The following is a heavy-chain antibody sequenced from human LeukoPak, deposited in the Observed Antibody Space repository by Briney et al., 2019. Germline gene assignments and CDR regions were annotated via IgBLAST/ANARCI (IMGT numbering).Heavy chain of an antibody. V-gene: IGHV1-46*01. J-gene: IGHJ4*02. CDR1: GYTFTSYY. D-gene: IGHD3-16*02. CDR3: ASLPIMFTFGGVIVRDY. CDR2: INPSGGST. Sequence: ASVKVSCKASGYTFTSYYMHWVRQAPGQGLEWMGIINPSGGSTSYAQKFQGRVTMTRDTSTGTVYMELSSLRSEDTAVYYCASLPIMFTFGGVIVRDYWGQGTLVTVSS.